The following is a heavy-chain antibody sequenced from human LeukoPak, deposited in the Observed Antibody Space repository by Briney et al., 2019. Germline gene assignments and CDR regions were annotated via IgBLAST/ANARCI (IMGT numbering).Heavy chain of an antibody. CDR1: GASITSYY. V-gene: IGHV4-59*08. J-gene: IGHJ6*02. CDR2: IYYSGST. D-gene: IGHD3-22*01. Sequence: SETLSLTCTVSGASITSYYWSWIRQPPGKGLEWIGYIYYSGSTNYNPSLKSRVTISVDTSKNQFSLKLSSVTAADTAVYYCARHLLYYYDSSGYSSYYYGMDVWGQGTTVTVSS. CDR3: ARHLLYYYDSSGYSSYYYGMDV.